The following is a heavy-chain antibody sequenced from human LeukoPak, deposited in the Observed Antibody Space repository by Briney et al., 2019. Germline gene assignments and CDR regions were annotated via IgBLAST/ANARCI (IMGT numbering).Heavy chain of an antibody. Sequence: SETLSPTCTVSGGSISSSSYYWGWIRQPPGKGLEWIGSIYYSGSTYYNPSLKSRVTISVDTSKNQFSLKLSSVTVADTAVYYCARLKNWNYASSGYYFDYWGQGTLVTVSS. V-gene: IGHV4-39*01. CDR2: IYYSGST. CDR3: ARLKNWNYASSGYYFDY. CDR1: GGSISSSSYY. D-gene: IGHD1-7*01. J-gene: IGHJ4*02.